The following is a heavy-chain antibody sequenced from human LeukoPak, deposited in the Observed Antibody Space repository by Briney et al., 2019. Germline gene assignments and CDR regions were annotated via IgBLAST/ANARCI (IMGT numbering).Heavy chain of an antibody. CDR1: GFTFSNAW. J-gene: IGHJ4*02. D-gene: IGHD2-2*01. CDR3: TTDALVVPAANPVDY. Sequence: GGSLRLSCAASGFTFSNAWMSWVRQAPGKGLEWVGRIKSKTDGGTTDCAAPVKGRFTISRDDSKNTLYLQMNSLKTEDTAVYYCTTDALVVPAANPVDYWGQGTLVTVSS. V-gene: IGHV3-15*01. CDR2: IKSKTDGGTT.